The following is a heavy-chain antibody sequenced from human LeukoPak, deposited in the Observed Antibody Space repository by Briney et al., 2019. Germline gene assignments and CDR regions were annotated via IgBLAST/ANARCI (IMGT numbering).Heavy chain of an antibody. V-gene: IGHV3-30*18. Sequence: GGSLRLSCAASGFTFSGYGMHWVRQAPGKGLEWVAVISNDGSDKFYADSVKGRFTISRDNSKNTLHLQMNSLTAEDTAVYYCAKNHRDYGGAFDIWGQGTMVTVSS. CDR1: GFTFSGYG. CDR2: ISNDGSDK. J-gene: IGHJ3*02. CDR3: AKNHRDYGGAFDI. D-gene: IGHD4-17*01.